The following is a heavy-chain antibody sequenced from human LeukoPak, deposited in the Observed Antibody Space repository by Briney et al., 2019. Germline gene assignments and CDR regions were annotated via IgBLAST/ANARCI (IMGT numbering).Heavy chain of an antibody. CDR1: GGFISRSDSY. CDR2: IYHSGST. J-gene: IGHJ2*01. CDR3: ARYLAAGYFDL. V-gene: IGHV4-39*01. Sequence: PSETLSLTCTVSGGFISRSDSYWGWIRQPPGKGLEWIGSIYHSGSTYYNPSLKSRVTISVDTSKNQFSLKLSSVTAADTAVYYCARYLAAGYFDLWGRGTLVTVPS. D-gene: IGHD6-25*01.